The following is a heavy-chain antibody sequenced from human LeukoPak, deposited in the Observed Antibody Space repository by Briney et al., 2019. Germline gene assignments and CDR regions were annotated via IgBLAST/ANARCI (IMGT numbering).Heavy chain of an antibody. D-gene: IGHD1-26*01. V-gene: IGHV1-2*02. J-gene: IGHJ4*02. CDR3: ARSDSSGSYSH. CDR2: IDPNSGGT. CDR1: GYTFTGYY. Sequence: ASVKVSCKASGYTFTGYYMHWVRQAPGQGLEWLGWIDPNSGGTNYAQKFQGRVTMTRDTSISTAYIELSRLRSEDTAVYYCARSDSSGSYSHWGQGTLVTVSS.